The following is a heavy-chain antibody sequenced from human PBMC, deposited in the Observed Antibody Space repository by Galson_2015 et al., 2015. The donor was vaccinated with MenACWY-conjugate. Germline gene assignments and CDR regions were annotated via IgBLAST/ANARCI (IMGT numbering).Heavy chain of an antibody. V-gene: IGHV4-59*11. CDR2: MYYTGST. CDR3: VRDQDRNYNFYGLDV. Sequence: LSLTCSVSGGSISSHYWSWIRQPPGKGLEWIGYMYYTGSTNYNPSLESRVSMSIDTSENQFSLKLTSVTAADTAVYYCVRDQDRNYNFYGLDVWGQGTTVIVSS. J-gene: IGHJ6*02. CDR1: GGSISSHY.